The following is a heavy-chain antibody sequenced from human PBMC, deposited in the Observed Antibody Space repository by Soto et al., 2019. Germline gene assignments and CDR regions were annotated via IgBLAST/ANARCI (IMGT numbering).Heavy chain of an antibody. D-gene: IGHD4-17*01. V-gene: IGHV4-59*08. CDR1: GGSISSYY. Sequence: PSETLSLTCTVSGGSISSYYWSWIRQPPGKGLEWIGYIYYSGSTNYNPSLKSRVTISVDTSKNQFSLKLSSVTAADTAVYYCARHQTTGYGDYPGFDYWGQGTLVTVSS. CDR2: IYYSGST. CDR3: ARHQTTGYGDYPGFDY. J-gene: IGHJ4*02.